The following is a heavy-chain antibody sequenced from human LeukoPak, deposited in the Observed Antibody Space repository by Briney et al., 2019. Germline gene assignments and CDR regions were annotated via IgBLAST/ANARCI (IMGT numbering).Heavy chain of an antibody. CDR3: ADITWTRGQSFDN. Sequence: PGGSLRLSCAASGFTSRSSVMSWVRQAPGKGLEWVSVISGSGDTTYYADSVKGRFTVSSDNSKNTLYLQMNSLRADDTAVYYFADITWTRGQSFDNWGQGTLVTVSA. V-gene: IGHV3-23*01. CDR1: GFTSRSSV. D-gene: IGHD2-15*01. CDR2: ISGSGDTT. J-gene: IGHJ4*02.